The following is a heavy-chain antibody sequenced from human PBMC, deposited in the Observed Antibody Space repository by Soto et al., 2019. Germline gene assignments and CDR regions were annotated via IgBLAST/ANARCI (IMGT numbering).Heavy chain of an antibody. Sequence: SETLSLTCTVSGGSIRNVYWSWIRQPPGKGLEWIGFIYHSGNTKYNPSLKSRVTISIDTSKNQFSLSLNSVTAADTAVYFCARAHAPTLPFDYWGQGTLVTVS. CDR1: GGSIRNVY. CDR2: IYHSGNT. D-gene: IGHD2-15*01. CDR3: ARAHAPTLPFDY. J-gene: IGHJ4*02. V-gene: IGHV4-59*01.